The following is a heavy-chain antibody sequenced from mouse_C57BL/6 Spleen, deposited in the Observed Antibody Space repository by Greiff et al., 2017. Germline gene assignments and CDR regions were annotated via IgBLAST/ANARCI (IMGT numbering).Heavy chain of an antibody. J-gene: IGHJ4*01. CDR3: TRDEGFYAMDY. V-gene: IGHV1-15*01. Sequence: QVQLQQSGAELVRPGASVTLSCKATGYTFTDYEMHWVKQTPVPGLEWIGAIVPETGGTAYNQKFKGKAILTADKSSSTAYMELRSLTSEDSSDYYSTRDEGFYAMDYWGQGTSVTVSS. CDR1: GYTFTDYE. CDR2: IVPETGGT.